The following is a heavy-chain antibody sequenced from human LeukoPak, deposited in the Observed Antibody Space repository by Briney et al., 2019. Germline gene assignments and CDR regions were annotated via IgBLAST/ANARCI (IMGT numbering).Heavy chain of an antibody. D-gene: IGHD1-26*01. Sequence: PSETLSLTCAVSGDFISSSSYYWGWLRQPPGKGLEWIGYIYYTGSAYYNPSLKSRVTLSVDTSKNHFSLKLSSVTAADTAVYYCARHSGTYYADFDSWGQGTLVTVSS. CDR1: GDFISSSSYY. CDR3: ARHSGTYYADFDS. CDR2: IYYTGSA. V-gene: IGHV4-39*01. J-gene: IGHJ4*02.